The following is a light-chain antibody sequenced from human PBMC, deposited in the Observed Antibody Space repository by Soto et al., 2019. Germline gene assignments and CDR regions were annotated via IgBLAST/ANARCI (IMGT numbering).Light chain of an antibody. CDR3: QQHNDWPLT. J-gene: IGKJ4*01. CDR1: QSVSNN. V-gene: IGKV3-15*01. CDR2: GAT. Sequence: EIVMTQSPATLSLSPGERVTLSCRASQSVSNNLAWYQQKPGQAPRLLIYGATATATGIPARFSGSGSVTEFTLTISSLQSEDFAVYFCQQHNDWPLTFGGGTKVEI.